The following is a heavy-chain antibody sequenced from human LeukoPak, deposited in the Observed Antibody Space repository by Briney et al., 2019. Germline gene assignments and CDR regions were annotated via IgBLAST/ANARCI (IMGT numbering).Heavy chain of an antibody. J-gene: IGHJ6*02. CDR2: IWYDGSNK. D-gene: IGHD2-15*01. V-gene: IGHV3-33*01. Sequence: ETGGSLRLSCAASGFTFSSYGMHWVRQAPGKGLEWVAVIWYDGSNKYYADSVKSRFTISRDNSKNTLYLQIKRLRAEGTAVYYCARDQYCSGGSCYYYYYYGMDVWGQGTTVTVSS. CDR1: GFTFSSYG. CDR3: ARDQYCSGGSCYYYYYYGMDV.